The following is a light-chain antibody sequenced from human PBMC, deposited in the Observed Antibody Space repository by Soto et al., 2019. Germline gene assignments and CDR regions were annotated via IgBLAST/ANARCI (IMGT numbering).Light chain of an antibody. J-gene: IGKJ3*01. V-gene: IGKV3-20*01. CDR1: QSLSSNY. Sequence: EIVLTQSPGTLSLSPGERVTLSCWASQSLSSNYLAWYQQKPGQAPRLLISGSSIRATGIPARFSGSGSGTNFTLTISSLEPEDFAVFYCQQYGSSPFTFGPGTKVDFK. CDR3: QQYGSSPFT. CDR2: GSS.